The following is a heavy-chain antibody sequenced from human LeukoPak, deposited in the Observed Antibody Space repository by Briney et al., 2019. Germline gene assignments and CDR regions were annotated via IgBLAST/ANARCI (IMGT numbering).Heavy chain of an antibody. D-gene: IGHD3-16*02. V-gene: IGHV1-24*01. CDR2: FDPEDGET. J-gene: IGHJ4*02. CDR3: ATAAYYDYVWGSYRLDY. CDR1: GYTLTELS. Sequence: GASVKVSCKVSGYTLTELSMHWVRQAPGKGLEWVGGFDPEDGETIYAQKFQGRVTMTEDTSTDTAYMELSSLRSEDTAVYYCATAAYYDYVWGSYRLDYWGQGTLVTVSS.